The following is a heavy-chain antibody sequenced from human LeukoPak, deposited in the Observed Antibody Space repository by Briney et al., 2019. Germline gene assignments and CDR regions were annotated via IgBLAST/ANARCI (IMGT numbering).Heavy chain of an antibody. V-gene: IGHV3-11*01. CDR2: ISKSGSTV. CDR1: GFTFSDYY. J-gene: IGHJ6*02. CDR3: ALGTINKDYYFGMDV. D-gene: IGHD2-8*01. Sequence: PGGSLRLSCAASGFTFSDYYMTWIRQAPGKGLEWLSYISKSGSTVFYADSIMGRFTVSRDNAKRSLYLQIESLRDDDTAVYHCALGTINKDYYFGMDVWGQGTTVTVSS.